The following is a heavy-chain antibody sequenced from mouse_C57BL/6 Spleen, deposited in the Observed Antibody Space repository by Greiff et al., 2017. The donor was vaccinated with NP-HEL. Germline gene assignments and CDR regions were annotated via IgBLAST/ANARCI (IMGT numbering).Heavy chain of an antibody. V-gene: IGHV1-64*01. Sequence: QVQLKQPGAELVKPGASVKLSCKASGYTFTSYWMHWVKQRPGQGLEWIGMIHPNSGSTNYNEKFKSKATLTVDKSSSTAYMQLSSLTSEDSAVYYCARSGDYVLKAYWGQGTLVTVSA. D-gene: IGHD2-4*01. CDR1: GYTFTSYW. CDR3: ARSGDYVLKAY. J-gene: IGHJ3*01. CDR2: IHPNSGST.